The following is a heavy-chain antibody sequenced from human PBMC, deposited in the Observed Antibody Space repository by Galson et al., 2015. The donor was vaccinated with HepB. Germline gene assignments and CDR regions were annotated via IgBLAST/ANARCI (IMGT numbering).Heavy chain of an antibody. CDR3: AKSHAWEPDNWFDP. D-gene: IGHD1-26*01. CDR2: ISGSGGST. Sequence: SLRLSCAASEFTFSSYAMSWVRQAPGKGLEWVSAISGSGGSTYYADSVKGRFTISRDNSKNTLYLQMNSLRAEDTAVYYCAKSHAWEPDNWFDPWGQGTLVTVSS. J-gene: IGHJ5*02. CDR1: EFTFSSYA. V-gene: IGHV3-23*01.